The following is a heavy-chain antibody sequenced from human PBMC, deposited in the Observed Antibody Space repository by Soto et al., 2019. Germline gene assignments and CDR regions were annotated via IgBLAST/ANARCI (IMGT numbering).Heavy chain of an antibody. Sequence: PSETLSLTCTVSGGSISNSDYFWGWIRQPPGEGLEWIGSIFYSGSTYNNPSLQSRLTISVDTSKNQFSLKLRSVTAADTAVYYCARRLAVAGSDFDSWGQGTLVTVSS. CDR3: ARRLAVAGSDFDS. CDR1: GGSISNSDYF. D-gene: IGHD6-19*01. CDR2: IFYSGST. V-gene: IGHV4-39*01. J-gene: IGHJ4*02.